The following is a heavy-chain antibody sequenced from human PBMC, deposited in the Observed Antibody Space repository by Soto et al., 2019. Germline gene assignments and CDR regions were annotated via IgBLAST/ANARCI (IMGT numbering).Heavy chain of an antibody. J-gene: IGHJ6*02. CDR3: ARDGYQLLSYYYYRMDV. CDR1: GYTFTSYG. CDR2: ISAYNGNT. Sequence: GASVKVSCKASGYTFTSYGISWVRQAPGQGLEWMGWISAYNGNTNYAQKLQGRVTMTTDTSTSTAYMELRSLRSDDTAVYYCARDGYQLLSYYYYRMDVWGQGTTVTVSS. V-gene: IGHV1-18*01. D-gene: IGHD2-2*01.